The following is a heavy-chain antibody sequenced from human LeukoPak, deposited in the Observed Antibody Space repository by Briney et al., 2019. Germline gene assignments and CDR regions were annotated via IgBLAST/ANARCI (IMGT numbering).Heavy chain of an antibody. Sequence: PGGSLRLSCAASGFTFSSYYMNWVRQAPGKGLVWVSRINSDGSSTSYADSVKGRFTISRDNAKNTLYLQMNSLRAEDTAVYYCARAGRILRFLEWLLYLDYWGQGTLVTVSS. D-gene: IGHD3-3*01. CDR3: ARAGRILRFLEWLLYLDY. J-gene: IGHJ4*02. CDR2: INSDGSST. V-gene: IGHV3-74*01. CDR1: GFTFSSYY.